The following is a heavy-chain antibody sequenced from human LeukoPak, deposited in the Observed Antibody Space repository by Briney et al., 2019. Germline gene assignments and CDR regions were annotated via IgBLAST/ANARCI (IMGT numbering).Heavy chain of an antibody. CDR1: GYSFTSYW. V-gene: IGHV5-51*01. CDR3: ARRAYYYDSSGYYSDYFDY. D-gene: IGHD3-22*01. Sequence: GESLKISCKGSGYSFTSYWIGWVRQMPGKGLERMGIIYPGDSDTRYSPSFQGQVTISADKSISTAYLQWSSLKASDTAMYYCARRAYYYDSSGYYSDYFDYWGQGTLVTVSS. CDR2: IYPGDSDT. J-gene: IGHJ4*02.